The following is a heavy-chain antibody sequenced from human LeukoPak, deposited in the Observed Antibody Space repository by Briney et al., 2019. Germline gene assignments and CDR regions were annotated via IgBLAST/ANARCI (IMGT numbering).Heavy chain of an antibody. D-gene: IGHD3-9*01. V-gene: IGHV1-18*01. CDR2: ISAYNGNT. J-gene: IGHJ4*02. CDR1: GYTFTSYG. Sequence: ASVKVSCKASGYTFTSYGISWVRQAPGQGLEWMGWISAYNGNTNYAQKLQGGVTMTTDTSTSTAYMELRSLRSDDAAVYYCARYYDILTGYSTHDYWGQGTLVTVSS. CDR3: ARYYDILTGYSTHDY.